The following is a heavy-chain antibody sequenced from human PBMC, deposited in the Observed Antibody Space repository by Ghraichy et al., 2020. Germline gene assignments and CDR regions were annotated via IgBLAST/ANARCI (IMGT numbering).Heavy chain of an antibody. Sequence: GGSLRLSCAASGFTFSDYYMSWIRQAQGKGLEWVSYISSSGSTIYYADSVKGRFTISRDNAKNSLYLQMNSLRAEDTAVYYCARGDCSSTSCTDYGMDVWGQGTTVTVSS. D-gene: IGHD2-2*01. J-gene: IGHJ6*02. CDR1: GFTFSDYY. V-gene: IGHV3-11*01. CDR2: ISSSGSTI. CDR3: ARGDCSSTSCTDYGMDV.